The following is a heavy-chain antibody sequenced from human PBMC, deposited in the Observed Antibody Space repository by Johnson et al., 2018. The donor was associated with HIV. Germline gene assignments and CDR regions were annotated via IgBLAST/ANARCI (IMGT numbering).Heavy chain of an antibody. Sequence: VQLVESGGGLIQPGGSLRLSCAASGFNVSSNYMSWVRQAPGKGLECISVIYSGGTTYYADSVKGRFTISRDNSKNSLYVQMKSLRAEDTALYYCARDRGYSGSYTGAFDIWGQGTMVTVSS. CDR1: GFNVSSNY. V-gene: IGHV3-53*01. CDR3: ARDRGYSGSYTGAFDI. CDR2: IYSGGTT. J-gene: IGHJ3*02. D-gene: IGHD1-26*01.